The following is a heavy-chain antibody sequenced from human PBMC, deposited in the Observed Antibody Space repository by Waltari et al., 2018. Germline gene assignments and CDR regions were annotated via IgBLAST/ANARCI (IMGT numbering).Heavy chain of an antibody. Sequence: QLQLQVSGSGLVRPSETLSLTCGVSGGSINSGDYCWTWIRQPPGKGLEWIGYIYHTGSTYYNPSLRSRVTISVDRSENHFALNLTSVRAADTAVYYCARGRYSYAVYYGLDVWGQGTTVTVSS. CDR2: IYHTGST. CDR1: GGSINSGDYC. D-gene: IGHD3-16*01. J-gene: IGHJ6*02. V-gene: IGHV4-30-2*01. CDR3: ARGRYSYAVYYGLDV.